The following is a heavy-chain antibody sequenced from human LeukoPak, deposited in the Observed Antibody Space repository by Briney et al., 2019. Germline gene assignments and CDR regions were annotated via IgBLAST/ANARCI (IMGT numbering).Heavy chain of an antibody. CDR1: GITFSAWD. CDR3: AKRHCSGGTCYPLDY. D-gene: IGHD2-15*01. Sequence: GGSLGLSCSASGITFSAWDMHWVRQAPGKGLEWVSAISASGDRTYYGDSAKGRFTISRDNSKNTLYLQMNSLGAEDTALYYCAKRHCSGGTCYPLDYWGQGTLVTVSS. V-gene: IGHV3-23*01. J-gene: IGHJ4*02. CDR2: ISASGDRT.